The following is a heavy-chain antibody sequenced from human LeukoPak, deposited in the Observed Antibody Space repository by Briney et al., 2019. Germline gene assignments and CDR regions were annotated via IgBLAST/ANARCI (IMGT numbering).Heavy chain of an antibody. CDR2: TSSSSSTI. Sequence: GGSLRLSCAASGFTFSGYDMSWVRQAPGKGLEWVSYTSSSSSTIYYADSVKGRFTISRDNSRNTLYLQMNSLRPEDTAVYYCAKAIWVAATSSWFCLDYWGQGTLVTVSS. D-gene: IGHD3-10*01. CDR1: GFTFSGYD. J-gene: IGHJ4*02. V-gene: IGHV3-48*01. CDR3: AKAIWVAATSSWFCLDY.